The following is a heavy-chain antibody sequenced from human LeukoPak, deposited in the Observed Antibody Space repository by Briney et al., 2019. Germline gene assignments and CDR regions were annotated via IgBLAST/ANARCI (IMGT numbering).Heavy chain of an antibody. CDR3: AKAKDQGAFDI. J-gene: IGHJ3*02. CDR1: GFTFDDYA. CDR2: ISWNSGSI. V-gene: IGHV3-9*03. Sequence: SLRLSCAASGFTFDDYAMHWVRQAPGKGLEWVSGISWNSGSIGYADSVKGRFTISRDNAKNSLYLQMNSLRAEDMALYYCAKAKDQGAFDIWGQGTMVTVSS. D-gene: IGHD2-2*01.